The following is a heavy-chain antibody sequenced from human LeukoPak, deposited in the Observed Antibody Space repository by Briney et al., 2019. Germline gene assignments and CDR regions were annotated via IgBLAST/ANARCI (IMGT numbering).Heavy chain of an antibody. CDR2: ISSSSSYT. V-gene: IGHV3-11*06. D-gene: IGHD5-12*01. CDR1: GFTFSDYY. J-gene: IGHJ6*02. CDR3: AREYREYYYYGMDV. Sequence: TGGSLRLSCAASGFTFSDYYMSWIRPAPGKGLEWVSYISSSSSYTNYADSVKGRFTISRDNAKNSLYLQMNSLRAEDTAVYYCAREYREYYYYGMDVWGQGTTVTVSS.